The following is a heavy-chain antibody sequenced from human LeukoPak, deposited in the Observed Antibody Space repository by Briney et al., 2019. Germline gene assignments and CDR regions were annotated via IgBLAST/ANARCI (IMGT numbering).Heavy chain of an antibody. J-gene: IGHJ6*03. CDR2: IKQDGSEK. CDR1: GFTLSSYW. CDR3: ARIQVVYYYMDV. Sequence: PGGSPRLSCAASGFTLSSYWMSWVRQAPGKGLERVANIKQDGSEKYYVDSVKGRFTISRDNAKNSLYLQMNSLRAEDTAVYYCARIQVVYYYMDVWGKGTTVTISS. V-gene: IGHV3-7*01.